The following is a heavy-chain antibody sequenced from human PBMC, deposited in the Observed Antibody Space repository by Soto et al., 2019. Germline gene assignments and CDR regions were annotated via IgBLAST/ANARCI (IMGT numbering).Heavy chain of an antibody. Sequence: VGSLRLSCAAPGFTFSSYAMSWVRQAPGKGLEWVSAISGSGGSTYYADSVKGRFTISRDNSKNTLYLQTNSLRAEDTAVYYCAKNQMAAIPYYFDYWGQGTLVTVSS. CDR3: AKNQMAAIPYYFDY. J-gene: IGHJ4*02. CDR1: GFTFSSYA. V-gene: IGHV3-23*01. D-gene: IGHD6-19*01. CDR2: ISGSGGST.